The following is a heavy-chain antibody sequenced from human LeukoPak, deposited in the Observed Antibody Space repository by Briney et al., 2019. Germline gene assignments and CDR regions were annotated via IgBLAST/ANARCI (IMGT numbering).Heavy chain of an antibody. Sequence: GGSLRLSCAASGFTFSSYEMNWVRQAPGKGLEWVSYISSSGSTMYYADSVKGRFTISRDNAKNSLYLQMNSLRAEDTAVYYCASLWGDNYWGQGTLITVSS. CDR3: ASLWGDNY. CDR2: ISSSGSTM. D-gene: IGHD7-27*01. V-gene: IGHV3-48*03. J-gene: IGHJ4*02. CDR1: GFTFSSYE.